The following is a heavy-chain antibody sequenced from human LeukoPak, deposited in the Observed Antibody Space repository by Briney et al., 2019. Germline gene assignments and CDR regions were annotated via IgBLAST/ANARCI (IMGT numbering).Heavy chain of an antibody. CDR2: IYYSGST. Sequence: PSETLSLTCTVSGGSISSYYWSWIRQPPGKGLEWIGYIYYSGSTNYNPSLKSRVTISVDTSKNQFSLKLSSVTAADTAVYYCARSRQEYYYDSSGYLYWGQGTLATVSS. J-gene: IGHJ4*02. CDR3: ARSRQEYYYDSSGYLY. CDR1: GGSISSYY. V-gene: IGHV4-59*01. D-gene: IGHD3-22*01.